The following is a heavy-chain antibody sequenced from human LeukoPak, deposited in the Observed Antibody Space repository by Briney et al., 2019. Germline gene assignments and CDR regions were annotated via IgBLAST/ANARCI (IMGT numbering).Heavy chain of an antibody. CDR2: ISWNSGSI. J-gene: IGHJ6*03. Sequence: PGGSLRLSCAASGFTFDDYAMHWVRQAPGKGLEWVSGISWNSGSIGYADSVKGRFTISRDNAKNSLYLQMNSLRAEDMALYYCAKGDSYAYYHYMDVWGKGNTVTVSS. D-gene: IGHD5-18*01. V-gene: IGHV3-9*03. CDR3: AKGDSYAYYHYMDV. CDR1: GFTFDDYA.